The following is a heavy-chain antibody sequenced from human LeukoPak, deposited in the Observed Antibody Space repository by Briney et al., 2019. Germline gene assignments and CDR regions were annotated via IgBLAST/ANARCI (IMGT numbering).Heavy chain of an antibody. CDR3: ATGPKDFWSGYYLFGGDY. V-gene: IGHV1-69-2*01. D-gene: IGHD3-3*01. J-gene: IGHJ4*02. CDR1: GYTFTDYY. Sequence: GASVKVSCKASGYTFTDYYMHWLQQAPGKGLEWMGRVDPEDGETIYAEKFQGRVTITADTSTDTAYMELSSLRSEDTAVYYCATGPKDFWSGYYLFGGDYWGQRTLVTVSS. CDR2: VDPEDGET.